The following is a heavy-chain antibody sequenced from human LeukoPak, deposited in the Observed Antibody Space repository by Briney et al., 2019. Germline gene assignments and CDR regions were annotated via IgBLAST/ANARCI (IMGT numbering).Heavy chain of an antibody. J-gene: IGHJ4*02. Sequence: GASVKVSCMASGYTFTSYGISWVRQAPGQGVEWMGWSSAYNGNTDYEQKYQGRVTMTTDTSTSTAYMEVRSLRSDDTAVYYCARAYSGCYYYYWGQGTLVTVSS. D-gene: IGHD1-26*01. V-gene: IGHV1-18*01. CDR3: ARAYSGCYYYY. CDR1: GYTFTSYG. CDR2: SSAYNGNT.